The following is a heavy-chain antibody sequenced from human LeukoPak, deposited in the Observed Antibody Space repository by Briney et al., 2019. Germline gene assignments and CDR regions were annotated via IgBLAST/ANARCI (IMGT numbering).Heavy chain of an antibody. D-gene: IGHD6-19*01. Sequence: GGSLRLSCAASGFTFSSYSMNWVRQAPGKGLEWVSSISSSSSYIYYGDSVKGRSTISRDNAKNSLYLQMNSLRVEDTAVYYCAKDRHIAGAGYYFDYWGQGTLVTVSS. V-gene: IGHV3-21*01. J-gene: IGHJ4*02. CDR3: AKDRHIAGAGYYFDY. CDR1: GFTFSSYS. CDR2: ISSSSSYI.